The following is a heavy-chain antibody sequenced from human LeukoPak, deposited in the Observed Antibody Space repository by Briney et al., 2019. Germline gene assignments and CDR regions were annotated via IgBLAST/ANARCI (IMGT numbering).Heavy chain of an antibody. J-gene: IGHJ4*02. D-gene: IGHD3-22*01. V-gene: IGHV4-30-4*01. CDR2: IYYSGST. CDR3: ARANDVYDSSGNFDY. Sequence: SETLPLTCTVSGGSISSGYYYWRWIRQPPGKGLEWIGNIYYSGSTYYNPSLKSRVTISVDTSKNQFSLKLSSVTAADTAVYYCARANDVYDSSGNFDYGGEGTLLTVPS. CDR1: GGSISSGYYY.